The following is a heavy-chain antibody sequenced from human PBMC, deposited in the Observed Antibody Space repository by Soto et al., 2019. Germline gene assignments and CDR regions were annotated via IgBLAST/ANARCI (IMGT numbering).Heavy chain of an antibody. Sequence: ASVKGSCKAAGYAITAYYVHWVRQAPGQGLEWMGWIDPRSGGAIYAQKFQDRVTMTRDTSISTVYMDLSGLRSDDTALYYCARDDYGIYPYWGQGTLVTVSS. J-gene: IGHJ4*02. D-gene: IGHD1-26*01. CDR1: GYAITAYY. CDR2: IDPRSGGA. CDR3: ARDDYGIYPY. V-gene: IGHV1-2*02.